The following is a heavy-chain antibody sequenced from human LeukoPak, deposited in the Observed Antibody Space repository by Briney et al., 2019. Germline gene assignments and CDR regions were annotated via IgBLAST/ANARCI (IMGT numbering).Heavy chain of an antibody. Sequence: ASVKVSCKASRYIFTNYYMHWVRQAPGQGLAWMGWMNPNTSVTSYAQKFQGRVTMTRDTSINTAYMELSGLRSDDTAVYYCARSAPGSWFDPWGQGTLVTVSS. V-gene: IGHV1-2*02. CDR3: ARSAPGSWFDP. CDR1: RYIFTNYY. CDR2: MNPNTSVT. J-gene: IGHJ5*02. D-gene: IGHD1-1*01.